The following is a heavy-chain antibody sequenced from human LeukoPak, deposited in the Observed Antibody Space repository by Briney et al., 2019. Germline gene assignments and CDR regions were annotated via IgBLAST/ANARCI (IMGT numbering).Heavy chain of an antibody. CDR3: ARDSSGARKWGMDV. J-gene: IGHJ6*02. V-gene: IGHV3-21*04. D-gene: IGHD6-19*01. CDR1: GFTFSIYT. Sequence: PGGSLRLSCAASGFTFSIYTMNWVRQAPGKGLEWVSSISRSGSFIYYADSMKGRFTISRDNAKNSLYLQMSSLRAEDTAVYYCARDSSGARKWGMDVWGQGTPVTVSS. CDR2: ISRSGSFI.